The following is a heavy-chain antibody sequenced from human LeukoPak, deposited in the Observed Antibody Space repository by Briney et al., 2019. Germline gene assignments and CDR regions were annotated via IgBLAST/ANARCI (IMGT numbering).Heavy chain of an antibody. CDR2: IYPGDSDT. D-gene: IGHD5-18*01. CDR1: GYSFTSYW. CDR3: ATQVDTAMVIALYFDY. J-gene: IGHJ4*02. V-gene: IGHV5-51*01. Sequence: GESLKISCKGSGYSFTSYWIGWVRQMPGKGLEWMGIIYPGDSDTRYSPSFQGQVTISADKSISTAYLQWSSLKASDTAMYYCATQVDTAMVIALYFDYWGQGTLVTVSS.